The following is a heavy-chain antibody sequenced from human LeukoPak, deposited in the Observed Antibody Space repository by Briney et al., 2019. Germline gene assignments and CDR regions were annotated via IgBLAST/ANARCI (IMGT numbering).Heavy chain of an antibody. CDR1: GGPFSGYY. Sequence: SETLSLTCAVYGGPFSGYYWSWIRQPPGKGLELIGEINHSGSTNYNPSLKSRVTISVDTSKNQFSLKLSSVTAADTAVYYCARGSPTSWFDPWGQGTLVTVSS. CDR2: INHSGST. CDR3: ARGSPTSWFDP. J-gene: IGHJ5*02. V-gene: IGHV4-34*01.